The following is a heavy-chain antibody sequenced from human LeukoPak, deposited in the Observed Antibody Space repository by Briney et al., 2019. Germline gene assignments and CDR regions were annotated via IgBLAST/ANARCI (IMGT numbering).Heavy chain of an antibody. J-gene: IGHJ4*02. CDR3: ARDDY. Sequence: GGSLRLSCAASGFTFSDYWMHWVRQVPGKGLAYVARLNTDGTNIVYADSVKGRFTISRDNAKNMLYLQMNNLRAEDTALYYCARDDYWGQGALVTVSS. V-gene: IGHV3-74*01. CDR2: LNTDGTNI. CDR1: GFTFSDYW.